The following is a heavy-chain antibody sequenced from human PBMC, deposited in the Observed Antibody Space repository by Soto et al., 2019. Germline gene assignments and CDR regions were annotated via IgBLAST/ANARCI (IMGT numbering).Heavy chain of an antibody. CDR1: GYTFTSYA. J-gene: IGHJ5*02. CDR3: AREEHCSGGSCYRGGGYNWFDP. Sequence: ASVKVSCKASGYTFTSYAMHWARQAPGQRLEWMGWINAGNGNTKYSQKFQGRVTITRDTSASTAYMELSSLRSEDTAVYYCAREEHCSGGSCYRGGGYNWFDPWGQGTLDTVSS. V-gene: IGHV1-3*01. D-gene: IGHD2-15*01. CDR2: INAGNGNT.